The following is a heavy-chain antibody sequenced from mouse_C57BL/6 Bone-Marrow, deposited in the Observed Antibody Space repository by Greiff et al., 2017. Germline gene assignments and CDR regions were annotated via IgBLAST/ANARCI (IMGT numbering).Heavy chain of an antibody. CDR1: GYTFTDYS. Sequence: EVMLVESGPVLVKPGASVKMSCKASGYTFTDYSMNWVKQSPGKSLEWIGVINPYNGGTNYNQKFKGKATLTVDKASMPAYMYLNSLTSEDSAVYYCDSEYCYGSGYGFDYWGQGTLVTVSA. J-gene: IGHJ3*01. D-gene: IGHD1-1*01. V-gene: IGHV1-19*01. CDR3: DSEYCYGSGYGFDY. CDR2: INPYNGGT.